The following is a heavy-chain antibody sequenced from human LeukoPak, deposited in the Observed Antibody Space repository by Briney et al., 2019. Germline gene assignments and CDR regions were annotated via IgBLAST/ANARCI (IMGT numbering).Heavy chain of an antibody. J-gene: IGHJ3*02. Sequence: GASVKVSCKASGYTFTGYYMHWVRQAPGQGLEWMGIINPSGGSTSYAQKFQGRVTMTRDTSTSTVYMELSSLRSEDTAVYYCAREALRGGAGRNDAFDIWGQGTMVTVSS. CDR1: GYTFTGYY. D-gene: IGHD6-19*01. V-gene: IGHV1-46*01. CDR3: AREALRGGAGRNDAFDI. CDR2: INPSGGST.